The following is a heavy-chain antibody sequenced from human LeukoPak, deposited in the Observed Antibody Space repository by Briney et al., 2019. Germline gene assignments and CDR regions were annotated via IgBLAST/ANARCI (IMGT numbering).Heavy chain of an antibody. Sequence: GGSLRLSCVASGFTFSSYAMSWVRQAPGKGLEWVSGISGGGGSIHYADSVKGRFTISRDNSMNTLYLQMNSLRAEDTAVYYCAKALEDDFWSGYYYYFDYWGQGTLVTVSS. D-gene: IGHD3-3*01. J-gene: IGHJ4*02. CDR3: AKALEDDFWSGYYYYFDY. V-gene: IGHV3-23*01. CDR1: GFTFSSYA. CDR2: ISGGGGSI.